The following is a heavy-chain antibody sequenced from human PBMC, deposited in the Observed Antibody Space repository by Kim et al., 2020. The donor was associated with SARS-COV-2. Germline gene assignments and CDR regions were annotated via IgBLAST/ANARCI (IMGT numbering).Heavy chain of an antibody. CDR2: FYYSGTS. Sequence: SETLSLTCTVSGDSISSGHYYWAWLRQPPGKGLEWIGNFYYSGTSYYHPSLKSRVTISVDTSKNQFSLKLSSVTAADTAVYYCARLPRGAFDDWGQGTLVTVSS. CDR3: ARLPRGAFDD. J-gene: IGHJ3*01. CDR1: GDSISSGHYY. V-gene: IGHV4-39*01. D-gene: IGHD5-12*01.